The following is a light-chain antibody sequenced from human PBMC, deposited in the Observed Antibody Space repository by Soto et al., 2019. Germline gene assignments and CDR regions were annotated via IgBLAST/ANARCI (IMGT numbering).Light chain of an antibody. Sequence: ILLTQSPSSLSASVGDRVTITCRASQGIDSSFAWYQQKPGKAPKLLIYAASGLPSGVPSRFSGSGSGTDFTLTISSLQPEDFATYYCQQANSFPLTFGGGTKVDIK. CDR1: QGIDSS. CDR3: QQANSFPLT. V-gene: IGKV1-12*01. J-gene: IGKJ4*01. CDR2: AAS.